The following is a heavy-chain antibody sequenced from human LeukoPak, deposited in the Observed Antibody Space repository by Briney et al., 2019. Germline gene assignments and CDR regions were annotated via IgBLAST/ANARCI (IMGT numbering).Heavy chain of an antibody. CDR3: AKDYYYDSSGYYPFPTFDY. D-gene: IGHD3-22*01. V-gene: IGHV3-23*01. CDR2: ISGSGGST. Sequence: PGGSLRLSCAASGFTFSSYAMSWVRQAPGKGLEWVSAISGSGGSTYYADSVKGRFTISRDNSKNTVYLQMNSLRAEDTAVYYCAKDYYYDSSGYYPFPTFDYWGQGSLVTVSS. J-gene: IGHJ4*02. CDR1: GFTFSSYA.